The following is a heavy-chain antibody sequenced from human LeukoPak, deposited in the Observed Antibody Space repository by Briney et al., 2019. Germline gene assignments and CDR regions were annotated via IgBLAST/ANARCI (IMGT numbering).Heavy chain of an antibody. V-gene: IGHV3-30*04. CDR2: ISYDVSNK. Sequence: GGSLRLSCAASGFTFSSYAMHWVRQAPGKGLEWVAVISYDVSNKYYADSGRGLFTISRESCKNTLYLQMNSLRAEDTAVYYCAKDGVAYCGGDCTRQFYYYMDVWGKGTTVTVSS. CDR1: GFTFSSYA. CDR3: AKDGVAYCGGDCTRQFYYYMDV. D-gene: IGHD2-21*02. J-gene: IGHJ6*03.